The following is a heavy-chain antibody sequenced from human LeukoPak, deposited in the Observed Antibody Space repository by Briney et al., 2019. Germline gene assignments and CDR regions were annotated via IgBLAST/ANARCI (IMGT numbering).Heavy chain of an antibody. V-gene: IGHV3-7*03. CDR1: GFTFSSYW. CDR3: ATQPAAADVDY. D-gene: IGHD2-2*01. Sequence: GGSLRLSCAGSGFTFSSYWMSWVRHAPGKGLEWVANIRQDGNEKYYVDSVKGRFTISRDNAKKSLYLQMNSLRAEDTAVYYCATQPAAADVDYWGQGTLVTVSS. CDR2: IRQDGNEK. J-gene: IGHJ4*02.